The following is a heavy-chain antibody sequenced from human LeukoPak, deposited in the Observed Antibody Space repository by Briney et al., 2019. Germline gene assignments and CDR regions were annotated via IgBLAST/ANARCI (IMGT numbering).Heavy chain of an antibody. CDR3: AKDRHSATVDDYYYYYGMDV. CDR1: GFHFPTYL. D-gene: IGHD4-23*01. V-gene: IGHV3-23*01. J-gene: IGHJ6*02. CDR2: ISGSGGST. Sequence: GGSLRLSCVASGFHFPTYLMGWVRQAPGKGLEWVSAISGSGGSTYYADSVKGRFTISRDNSKNTLYLQMNSLRAEDTAVYYCAKDRHSATVDDYYYYYGMDVWGQGTTVTVSS.